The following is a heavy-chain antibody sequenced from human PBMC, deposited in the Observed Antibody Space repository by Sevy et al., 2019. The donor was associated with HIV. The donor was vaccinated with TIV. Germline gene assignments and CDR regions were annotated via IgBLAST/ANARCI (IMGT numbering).Heavy chain of an antibody. CDR1: GLILSSHW. V-gene: IGHV3-7*01. J-gene: IGHJ4*02. Sequence: GGSLRLSCAASGLILSSHWMTWVRQAPGKGLEWVAKINQDGSDKKYVDSVKGRFTISRDNAKNSLSLQMNSLRVEDTAMYYCATDYSWGQGTLVTVSS. CDR2: INQDGSDK. D-gene: IGHD3-3*01. CDR3: ATDYS.